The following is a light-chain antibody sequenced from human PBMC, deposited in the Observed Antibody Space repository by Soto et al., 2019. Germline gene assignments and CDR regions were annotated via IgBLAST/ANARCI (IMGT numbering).Light chain of an antibody. CDR3: QTWGTGIQV. CDR1: SGHSSYA. J-gene: IGLJ2*01. Sequence: QPVLTQSPSASASLGASVKLTGTLSSGHSSYAIAWHQQQPEKGPRYLMKLNSDGSHNKGDGIPDRFSGSSSGAERYLTISSLQSEDEADYYCQTWGTGIQVFGGGTKLTV. V-gene: IGLV4-69*01. CDR2: LNSDGSH.